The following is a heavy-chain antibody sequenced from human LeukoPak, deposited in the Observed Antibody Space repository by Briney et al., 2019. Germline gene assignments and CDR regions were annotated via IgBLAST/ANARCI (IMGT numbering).Heavy chain of an antibody. CDR3: ARRRGGSWYPNWFDP. CDR2: IYFSGST. D-gene: IGHD6-13*01. Sequence: MPSETLSLTCTVSGASISSSSYYWGWLRQPPGKGLEWIGSIYFSGSTYYNPSLKSRITISVDTSKNQFSLKLSPVTAADTAIYYCARRRGGSWYPNWFDPWGQGTLVTVSS. V-gene: IGHV4-39*01. J-gene: IGHJ5*02. CDR1: GASISSSSYY.